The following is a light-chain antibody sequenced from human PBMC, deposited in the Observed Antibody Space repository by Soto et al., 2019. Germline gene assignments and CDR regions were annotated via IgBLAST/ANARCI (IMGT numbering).Light chain of an antibody. J-gene: IGKJ2*01. CDR1: QSINSE. Sequence: EIVLTQSPATLSLSAGERAALSCRASQSINSELAWYQQNPGQPPRLLIYGASTRASGVPSRFNGSESGSEFTLTISGLQSEDFAVYYCQQGHNWPLPFGQGTRLEI. V-gene: IGKV3-15*01. CDR3: QQGHNWPLP. CDR2: GAS.